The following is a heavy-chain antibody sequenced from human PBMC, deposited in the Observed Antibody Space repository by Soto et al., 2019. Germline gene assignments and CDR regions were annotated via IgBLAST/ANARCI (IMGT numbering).Heavy chain of an antibody. D-gene: IGHD2-15*01. J-gene: IGHJ4*02. V-gene: IGHV3-33*01. CDR1: GFTFSSYG. CDR2: IWYDGSNK. Sequence: QVQLVESGGGVVQPGRSLRLSCAASGFTFSSYGMHWVRQAPGKGLEWVAVIWYDGSNKYYADSVKGRFTISRDNSKNTLYLQMNSLRAEDTAVYYCARDASVVNRPFDYWGQGTLVTVSS. CDR3: ARDASVVNRPFDY.